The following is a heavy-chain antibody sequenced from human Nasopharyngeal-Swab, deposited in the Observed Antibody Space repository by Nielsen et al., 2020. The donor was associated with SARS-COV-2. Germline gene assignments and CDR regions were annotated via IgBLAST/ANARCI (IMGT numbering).Heavy chain of an antibody. Sequence: GESLKISWAGSGFTFSSYAMHWVRQAPGKGLEWVAVISYDGSNKYYADSVKGRFTISRDNSKNTLYLQMNSLRAEDTAVYYCARYYDSSGCLDYWGQGTLVTVSS. V-gene: IGHV3-30-3*01. CDR1: GFTFSSYA. J-gene: IGHJ4*02. CDR3: ARYYDSSGCLDY. CDR2: ISYDGSNK. D-gene: IGHD3-22*01.